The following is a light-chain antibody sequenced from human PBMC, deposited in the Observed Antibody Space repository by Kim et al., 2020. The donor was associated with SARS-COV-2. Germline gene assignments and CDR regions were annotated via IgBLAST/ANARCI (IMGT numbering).Light chain of an antibody. CDR2: GAS. CDR3: QQYGSSPLYS. Sequence: PGERATLSCRASQSVSSSYLAWYQQKPGQAPRLLIYGASSRATGIPDRCSGSGSGTDFTLTISRLEPEDFAVYYCQQYGSSPLYSFGQGTKLEI. V-gene: IGKV3-20*01. CDR1: QSVSSSY. J-gene: IGKJ2*03.